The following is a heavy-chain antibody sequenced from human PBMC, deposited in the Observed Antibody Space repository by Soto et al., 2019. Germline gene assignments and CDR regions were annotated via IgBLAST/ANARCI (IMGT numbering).Heavy chain of an antibody. CDR2: IGTAYVT. CDR3: TTDSSSWG. D-gene: IGHD6-13*01. CDR1: GFTFTSYH. J-gene: IGHJ3*01. Sequence: SGFTFTSYHMQWVPQASGKGLERVSAIGTAYVTYYPGYVKGRFTISRENAKNSLYLQMNSLRAGDTAVYYCTTDSSSWGWGQGTMVTVSS. V-gene: IGHV3-13*04.